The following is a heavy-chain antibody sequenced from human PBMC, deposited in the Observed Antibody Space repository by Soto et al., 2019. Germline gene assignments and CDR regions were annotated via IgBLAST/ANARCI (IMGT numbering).Heavy chain of an antibody. CDR2: IYSGGST. CDR1: GFTVSTNF. CDR3: ARARMQLWPNYYDDGLDV. D-gene: IGHD5-18*01. J-gene: IGHJ6*02. V-gene: IGHV3-66*01. Sequence: EVQLVESGGTLVQPGGSLRLSCAASGFTVSTNFMTWVRQAPGKGLAWVSVIYSGGSTFYADSVKGRFTITRDNSKNTLYCQMNSLRVEDTAVYYCARARMQLWPNYYDDGLDVWGQGTTVTVSS.